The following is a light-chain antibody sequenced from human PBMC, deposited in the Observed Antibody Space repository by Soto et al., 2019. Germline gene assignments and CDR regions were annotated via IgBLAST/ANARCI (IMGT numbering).Light chain of an antibody. V-gene: IGKV3-11*01. CDR2: DES. J-gene: IGKJ2*01. CDR1: QSVSSY. CDR3: KQRSNWPPYT. Sequence: EIVLTQSPATLSLSPGERATLSCRASQSVSSYLAWYQQKPGQAPRPLIYDESNRATGIPARFSGSGSGTDFTLTISSLEPEDFAVYYCKQRSNWPPYTFGQGTKLEMK.